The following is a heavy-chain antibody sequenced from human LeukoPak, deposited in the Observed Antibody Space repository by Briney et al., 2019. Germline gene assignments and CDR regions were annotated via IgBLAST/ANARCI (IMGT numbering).Heavy chain of an antibody. Sequence: SETLSLTCTVSGGSISTYYWSWIRQPPGKGLEWIGYIYHSGSTNYNPSLKSRVTISVDTSQNQFSLKLSSVTAADTAVYYCARVGFSSGWPMKFDYWGQGTLVTVSS. CDR3: ARVGFSSGWPMKFDY. J-gene: IGHJ4*02. D-gene: IGHD6-19*01. CDR2: IYHSGST. V-gene: IGHV4-59*01. CDR1: GGSISTYY.